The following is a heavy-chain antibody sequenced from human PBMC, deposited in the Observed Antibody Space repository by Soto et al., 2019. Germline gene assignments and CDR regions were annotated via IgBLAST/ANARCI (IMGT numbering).Heavy chain of an antibody. D-gene: IGHD6-19*01. J-gene: IGHJ4*02. CDR3: AKDGRSSVVPFRFDY. CDR2: ISGSGGST. CDR1: GFTFSSYA. V-gene: IGHV3-23*01. Sequence: PGGSLRLSCAASGFTFSSYAMSWVRQAPGKGLEWVSAISGSGGSTYYADSVKGRFTISRDNSKNTLYLQMNSLRAEDTAVYYCAKDGRSSVVPFRFDYWGQGTLVTVSS.